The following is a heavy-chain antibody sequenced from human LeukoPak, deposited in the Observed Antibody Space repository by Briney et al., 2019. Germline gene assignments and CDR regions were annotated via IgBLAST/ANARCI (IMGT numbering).Heavy chain of an antibody. D-gene: IGHD3-10*01. Sequence: GGSLRLSCAASGFTFSSYGMSWVRQAPGKGLEWVSAISGSGGSTYYADSVKGRFTISRDNSKNTLYLQMNSLRAEDTAVYYCAKGVNYYGSGDYWGQGTLVTVSS. J-gene: IGHJ4*02. V-gene: IGHV3-23*01. CDR1: GFTFSSYG. CDR3: AKGVNYYGSGDY. CDR2: ISGSGGST.